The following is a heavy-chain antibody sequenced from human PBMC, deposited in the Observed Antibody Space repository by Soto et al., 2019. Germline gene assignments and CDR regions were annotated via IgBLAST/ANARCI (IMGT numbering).Heavy chain of an antibody. CDR1: GGSFSGYY. CDR3: ARGSVNWGSRYFDL. Sequence: QVQLQQWGAGLLKPSETLSLTCAVYGGSFSGYYWSWIRQPPGKGLEWIGEINHSGSTNYNPSLKSRVTISVDTSKNQFPLKLSSVTAADTAVYYCARGSVNWGSRYFDLWGRGTLVTVSS. J-gene: IGHJ2*01. D-gene: IGHD7-27*01. CDR2: INHSGST. V-gene: IGHV4-34*01.